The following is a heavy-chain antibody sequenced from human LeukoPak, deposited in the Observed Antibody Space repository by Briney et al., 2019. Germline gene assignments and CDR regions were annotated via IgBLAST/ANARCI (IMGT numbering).Heavy chain of an antibody. J-gene: IGHJ4*02. Sequence: PGGSLRLSCAASGVTFSYYWMHWVRQAPGKGLVWVSRIDSDGSSTSYAGSVKGRFTISRDNAKNSLYLQMNSLRAEDMAVYYCARGNGGYDRTPYYFDYWGQGTLVTVSS. CDR3: ARGNGGYDRTPYYFDY. CDR2: IDSDGSST. D-gene: IGHD5-12*01. CDR1: GVTFSYYW. V-gene: IGHV3-74*01.